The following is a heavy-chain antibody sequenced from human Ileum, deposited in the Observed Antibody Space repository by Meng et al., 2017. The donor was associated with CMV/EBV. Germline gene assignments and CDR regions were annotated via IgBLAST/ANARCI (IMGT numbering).Heavy chain of an antibody. CDR2: ISTYTGHT. D-gene: IGHD5-12*01. V-gene: IGHV1-18*01. CDR1: GYTFNSYA. J-gene: IGHJ4*02. CDR3: ARSRYSGYDHFDY. Sequence: KASGYTFNSYAISWGRQAPGQGLEWMGWISTYTGHTNYAQRFQGRVTMTTDTSTGTAYMELRSLRSDDTAVYYCARSRYSGYDHFDYWGQGTLVTVSS.